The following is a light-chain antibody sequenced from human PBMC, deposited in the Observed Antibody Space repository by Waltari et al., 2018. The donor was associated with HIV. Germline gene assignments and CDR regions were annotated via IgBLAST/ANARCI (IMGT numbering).Light chain of an antibody. V-gene: IGLV2-23*02. Sequence: QSALTQPASVSGSPGQSITIPCTGTSSDVGSYNLVSWYQQHPGKAPKLMIYEVSKRPSGVSNRFSGSKTGNTASLTISGLQAEDEADYYCCSYAGSNTWVFGGGTKLTVL. CDR1: SSDVGSYNL. J-gene: IGLJ3*02. CDR3: CSYAGSNTWV. CDR2: EVS.